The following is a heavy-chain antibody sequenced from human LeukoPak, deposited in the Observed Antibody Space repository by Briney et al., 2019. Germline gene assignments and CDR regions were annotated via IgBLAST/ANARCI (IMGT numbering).Heavy chain of an antibody. CDR2: VNSDESTT. D-gene: IGHD6-13*01. V-gene: IGHV3-74*01. CDR1: GFTFSSYW. Sequence: PGGSLRLSCSASGFTFSSYWMLWVRQAPGKGLVWVSRVNSDESTTTYADSVKGRFTVSRDNAKNTLYLQMKSLRADDTAVYYCAKSGSGSWVEYWGQGILVTVSS. J-gene: IGHJ4*02. CDR3: AKSGSGSWVEY.